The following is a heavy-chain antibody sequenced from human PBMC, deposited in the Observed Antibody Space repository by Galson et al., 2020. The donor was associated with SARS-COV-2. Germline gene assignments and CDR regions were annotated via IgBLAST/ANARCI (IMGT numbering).Heavy chain of an antibody. CDR2: VDPLVGPT. CDR3: ATTRITLIGVITAFDS. D-gene: IGHD3-22*01. J-gene: IGHJ4*02. CDR1: GDTHSNLS. Sequence: ASVKVSCKVSGDTHSNLSMHWVRQAPGKGLEWVGGVDPLVGPTVYAQKFQGRVTMTEDTSTQTTYMEVSGLRSDDTAVYYCATTRITLIGVITAFDSWGQGTLVIVSS. V-gene: IGHV1-24*01.